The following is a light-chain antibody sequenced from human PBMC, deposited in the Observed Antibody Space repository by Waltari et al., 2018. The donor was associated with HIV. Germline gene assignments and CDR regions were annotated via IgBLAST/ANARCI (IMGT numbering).Light chain of an antibody. CDR2: VDN. J-gene: IGLJ3*02. V-gene: IGLV6-57*03. CDR1: SGSIPHHY. Sequence: NFMLTHPHPVSESPGKTVTVLCPRSSGSIPHHYVVWYQQRPGSAPTTVIYVDNQRPSGVPDRFSGSIDSSSNSASLTISGLKTEDEADYYCQSYDSSNHAVFGGGTKLTVL. CDR3: QSYDSSNHAV.